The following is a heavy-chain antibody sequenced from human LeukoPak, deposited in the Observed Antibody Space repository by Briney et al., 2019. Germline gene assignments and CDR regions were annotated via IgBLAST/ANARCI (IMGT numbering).Heavy chain of an antibody. CDR3: TRPNHTYYYGMDV. V-gene: IGHV3-73*01. CDR1: GFTFSGSA. CDR2: IRSKANSYAT. Sequence: GGSLRLSCAASGFTFSGSAMHWVRQASGKGLEWVGRIRSKANSYATAYAASVKGRFTISRDDSKNTAYLQMNSLKTEDTAVYYCTRPNHTYYYGMDVWGQGTTVTVSS. D-gene: IGHD2-8*01. J-gene: IGHJ6*02.